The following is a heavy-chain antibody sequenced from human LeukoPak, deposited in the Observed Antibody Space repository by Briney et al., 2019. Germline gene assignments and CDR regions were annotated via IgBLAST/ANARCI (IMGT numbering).Heavy chain of an antibody. J-gene: IGHJ4*02. Sequence: ASVKISCKASGYTFTTYAMHWVRQAPGQRLEWMGWINAGNGNTKYSQKFQARVTITRDTSASTAYMELSSLRSEDTAVYYCARDPIGSRWPYYFDYWGQGTLVTVSS. D-gene: IGHD6-13*01. CDR3: ARDPIGSRWPYYFDY. CDR2: INAGNGNT. CDR1: GYTFTTYA. V-gene: IGHV1-3*01.